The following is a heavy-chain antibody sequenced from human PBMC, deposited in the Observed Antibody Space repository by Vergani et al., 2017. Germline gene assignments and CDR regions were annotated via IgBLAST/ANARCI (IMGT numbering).Heavy chain of an antibody. Sequence: QVQLPQSGPGLVKPSQTLSLTCAISGDSVSSNSAAWNWIRQSPSRGLEWLGRTYYRSKWYNDYAVSVKSRITINPDTSKNQFSLQLNSVTPEDTAVYYCARAPAGCCSGGSCYRHWFDPWGQGTLVTVSS. J-gene: IGHJ5*02. CDR2: TYYRSKWYN. V-gene: IGHV6-1*01. CDR1: GDSVSSNSAA. CDR3: ARAPAGCCSGGSCYRHWFDP. D-gene: IGHD2-15*01.